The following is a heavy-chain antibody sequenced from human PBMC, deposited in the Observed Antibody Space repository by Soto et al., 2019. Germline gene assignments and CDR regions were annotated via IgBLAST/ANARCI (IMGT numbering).Heavy chain of an antibody. Sequence: GGSLRLSCAASGFTFSNAWMSWVRQAPGKGLEWVGRIKSKTDGGTTDYVAPVKGRFTISRDDSKNTLYLQMNSLKTEDTAVYYCTTVFPAAIFYYYYYMDVWGKGTTVTVCS. CDR1: GFTFSNAW. D-gene: IGHD2-2*01. J-gene: IGHJ6*03. CDR3: TTVFPAAIFYYYYYMDV. V-gene: IGHV3-15*01. CDR2: IKSKTDGGTT.